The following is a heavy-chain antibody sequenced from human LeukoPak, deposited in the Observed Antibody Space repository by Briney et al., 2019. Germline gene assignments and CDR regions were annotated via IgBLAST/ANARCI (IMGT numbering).Heavy chain of an antibody. CDR3: ARVGIRYLFQGFYYYYGMDV. Sequence: ASVKVSCKASGYTFTGYYMHWVRQAPGQGLGXXXXXXXXXGGTNYAQKFQGRVTMTRDTSISTAYMELSRLRSDDTAVYYCARVGIRYLFQGFYYYYGMDVWGQGTTVTVSS. CDR1: GYTFTGYY. D-gene: IGHD3-9*01. CDR2: XXXXXGGT. V-gene: IGHV1-2*02. J-gene: IGHJ6*02.